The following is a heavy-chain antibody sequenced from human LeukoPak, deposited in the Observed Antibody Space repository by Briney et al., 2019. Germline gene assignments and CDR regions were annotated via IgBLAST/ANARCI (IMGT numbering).Heavy chain of an antibody. Sequence: GMSLRLSCTASGFTLSIYVMHWVRQAPGKGLQWVAVLWYDGSNEYYADSVKGRFTVSRDNARNTLYLQMNSLRTEDTAVYFCARDQGALNVWGQGTTVTVSS. J-gene: IGHJ6*02. CDR2: LWYDGSNE. D-gene: IGHD3-16*01. V-gene: IGHV3-33*01. CDR3: ARDQGALNV. CDR1: GFTLSIYV.